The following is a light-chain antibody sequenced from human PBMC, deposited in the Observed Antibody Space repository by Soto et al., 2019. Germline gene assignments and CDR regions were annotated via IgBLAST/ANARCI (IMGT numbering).Light chain of an antibody. CDR2: GAS. J-gene: IGKJ1*01. CDR3: EDCETCSWT. CDR1: EDLYTS. Sequence: DIQSTQSPSTLSVSFGDRITIACRASEDLYTSLAWFQQRPGKAPTVLIAGASGLMNGVPSTFIGRGSGTELDITISSVQPDDCGPYVCEDCETCSWTFG. V-gene: IGKV1-5*01.